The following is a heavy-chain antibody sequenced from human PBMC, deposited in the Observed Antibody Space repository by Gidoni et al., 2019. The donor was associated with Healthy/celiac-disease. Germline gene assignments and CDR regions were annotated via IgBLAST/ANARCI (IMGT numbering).Heavy chain of an antibody. Sequence: EVQLLASGGGLVHPGGFLRLSCSASGFTFSSYAMSWVRQAPGKGLEWVSAISGSGGSTYYADSVKGRFTISRDNSKNTLYLQMNSLRAEDTAVYYCAKDVAARGNYWGQGTLVTVSS. V-gene: IGHV3-23*01. CDR1: GFTFSSYA. D-gene: IGHD6-13*01. J-gene: IGHJ4*02. CDR3: AKDVAARGNY. CDR2: ISGSGGST.